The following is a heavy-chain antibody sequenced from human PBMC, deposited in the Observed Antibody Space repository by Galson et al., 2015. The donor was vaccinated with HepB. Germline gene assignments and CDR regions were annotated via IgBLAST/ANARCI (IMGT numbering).Heavy chain of an antibody. CDR2: IIPLFGTA. J-gene: IGHJ4*02. Sequence: SGGTFSSYAISWVRQAPGQGLEWMGGIIPLFGTANYAQKFQGRVTITADKSTSTAYMELSSLRSEDTAVYYCARGEAAAQYYFDYWGQGTLVTVSS. V-gene: IGHV1-69*06. CDR3: ARGEAAAQYYFDY. CDR1: GGTFSSYA. D-gene: IGHD6-25*01.